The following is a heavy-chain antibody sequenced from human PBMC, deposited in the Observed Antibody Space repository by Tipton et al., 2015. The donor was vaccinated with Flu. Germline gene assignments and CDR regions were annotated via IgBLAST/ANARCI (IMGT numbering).Heavy chain of an antibody. CDR2: IYSSGTA. CDR1: GGSISGYY. J-gene: IGHJ4*02. D-gene: IGHD6-13*01. Sequence: TLSLTCTVSGGSISGYYWSWVRQPAGKGLEWIGRIYSSGTANYSPSLETRVTMSVDTSSNQFFLSLKSVTATDTAIYYCARSASWYDPLDYWGQGNLVTVSS. CDR3: ARSASWYDPLDY. V-gene: IGHV4-4*07.